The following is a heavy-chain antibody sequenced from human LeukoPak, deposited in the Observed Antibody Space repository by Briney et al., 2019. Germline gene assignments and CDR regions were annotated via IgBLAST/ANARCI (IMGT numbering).Heavy chain of an antibody. V-gene: IGHV1-46*01. CDR3: ARDPDLVAHSYYYMDF. Sequence: ASVKVSCKASGYTFTRYYMHWVRQAPGQGLEWMGIMNPSGGSTNYAQKFQGRVTMTRDTSTSTVYMELSSLRSEDTAVYYFARDPDLVAHSYYYMDFWGQGTTVTVSS. CDR2: MNPSGGST. D-gene: IGHD5-12*01. J-gene: IGHJ6*03. CDR1: GYTFTRYY.